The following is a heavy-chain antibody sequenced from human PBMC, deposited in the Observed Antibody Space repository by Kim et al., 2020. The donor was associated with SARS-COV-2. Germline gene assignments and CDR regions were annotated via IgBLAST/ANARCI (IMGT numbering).Heavy chain of an antibody. CDR2: INQDGREK. J-gene: IGHJ5*02. D-gene: IGHD3-10*01. CDR1: GFTFSSYW. CDR3: ATHYYGSGRTVGFDP. V-gene: IGHV3-7*01. Sequence: GGSLRLSCAASGFTFSSYWMSWVRQAPGKGLEWVANINQDGREKYYVDSVKGRFTISRDNAKNSLYLQMNSLRAEDTAVYYCATHYYGSGRTVGFDPWGQGTVVTVSS.